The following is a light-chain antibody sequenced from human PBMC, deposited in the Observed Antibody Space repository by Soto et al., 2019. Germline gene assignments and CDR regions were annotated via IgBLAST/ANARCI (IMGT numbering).Light chain of an antibody. V-gene: IGKV3-20*01. J-gene: IGKJ3*01. CDR2: GAS. CDR3: QQYGSAPFT. CDR1: QSVSSSY. Sequence: EIVLTQSPGTLSLSPGERATLSCRASQSVSSSYLAWYQQKPGQAPRLLIYGASSRATGIPDRISGSGSGTDFTLTISRLEPEDFAVYYCQQYGSAPFTVGPGTKVDI.